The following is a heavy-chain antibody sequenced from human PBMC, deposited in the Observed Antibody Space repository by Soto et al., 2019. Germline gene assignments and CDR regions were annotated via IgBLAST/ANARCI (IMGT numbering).Heavy chain of an antibody. J-gene: IGHJ4*02. CDR2: IWYDGSNK. Sequence: PGGSLRLSCAASGFTFSSYGMHWVRQAPGKGLEWVALIWYDGSNKYYADSVKGRFTISRDNSKNMLYLQMNSLRAEDTAVYFCASDRCSGASCYLFAYWGQGT. D-gene: IGHD2-15*01. CDR3: ASDRCSGASCYLFAY. CDR1: GFTFSSYG. V-gene: IGHV3-33*01.